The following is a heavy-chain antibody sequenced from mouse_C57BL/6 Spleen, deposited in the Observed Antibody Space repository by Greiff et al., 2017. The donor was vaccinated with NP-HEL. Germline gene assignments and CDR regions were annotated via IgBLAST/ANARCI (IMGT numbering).Heavy chain of an antibody. CDR3: ARDEDGNYLAWFAY. V-gene: IGHV3-6*01. Sequence: EVKLVESGPGLVKPSQSLSLTCSVTGYSITSGYYWNWIRQFPGNKLEWMGYISYDGSNNYNPSLKNRISITRDTSKNQFFLKLNSVTTEDTATYYCARDEDGNYLAWFAYWGQGTLVTVSA. J-gene: IGHJ3*01. D-gene: IGHD2-1*01. CDR1: GYSITSGYY. CDR2: ISYDGSN.